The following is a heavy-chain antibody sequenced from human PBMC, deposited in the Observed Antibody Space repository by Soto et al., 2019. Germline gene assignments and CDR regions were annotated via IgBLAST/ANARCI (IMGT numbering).Heavy chain of an antibody. CDR1: GGSISSGGYS. CDR2: IYHSGST. CDR3: ASDKGFVGGYYFGWFDP. V-gene: IGHV4-30-2*01. Sequence: QLQLQESGSGLVKPSQTLSLTCAVSGGSISSGGYSWSWIRQPPGKGLEWMGYIYHSGSTYYNPSLKSRVTISVYRSKNHFSLKLSSVTAADTAVYYCASDKGFVGGYYFGWFDPWGQGTLVTVSS. J-gene: IGHJ5*02. D-gene: IGHD3-22*01.